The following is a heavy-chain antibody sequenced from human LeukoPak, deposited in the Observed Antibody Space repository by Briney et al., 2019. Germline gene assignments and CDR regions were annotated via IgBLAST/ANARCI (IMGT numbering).Heavy chain of an antibody. D-gene: IGHD6-19*01. CDR1: GGSLSSYY. CDR3: ARHWEWLAYFDY. CDR2: MDSSGNT. Sequence: SETLSLTCTVSGGSLSSYYWNWIRQPAGKGLQWIGRMDSSGNTNYNPSLKGRVTLSVDTSKNQFSLKLNSVTAADTAVYYCARHWEWLAYFDYWGQGTLVTVSS. V-gene: IGHV4-4*07. J-gene: IGHJ4*02.